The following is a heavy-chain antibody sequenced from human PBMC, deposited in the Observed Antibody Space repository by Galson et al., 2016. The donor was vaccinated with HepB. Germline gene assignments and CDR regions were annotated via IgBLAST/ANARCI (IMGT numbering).Heavy chain of an antibody. V-gene: IGHV3-21*01. CDR3: ARDSRTYNWNYGSSGS. CDR1: GLTFSGYS. Sequence: LRLSCAASGLTFSGYSMNWVRQAPGKGLEWVSSISTTSSYMYYADSVKGRFTISRDNAKNSLYLQMNSLRAEDTAVYYCARDSRTYNWNYGSSGSWGQGTLVIVSS. D-gene: IGHD1-7*01. CDR2: ISTTSSYM. J-gene: IGHJ5*02.